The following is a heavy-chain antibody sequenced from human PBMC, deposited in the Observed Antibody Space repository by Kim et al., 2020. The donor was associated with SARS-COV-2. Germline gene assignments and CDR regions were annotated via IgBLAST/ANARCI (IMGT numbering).Heavy chain of an antibody. CDR1: GYTFTSYG. J-gene: IGHJ6*02. CDR2: ISAYNGNT. V-gene: IGHV1-18*01. CDR3: AREGGDYGDYQNAIPDYYYGMDV. Sequence: ASVKVSCKASGYTFTSYGISWVRQAPGQGLEWMGWISAYNGNTNYAQKLQGRVTMTTDTSTSTAYMELRSLRSDDTAVYYCAREGGDYGDYQNAIPDYYYGMDVWGQGTTVTVSS. D-gene: IGHD4-17*01.